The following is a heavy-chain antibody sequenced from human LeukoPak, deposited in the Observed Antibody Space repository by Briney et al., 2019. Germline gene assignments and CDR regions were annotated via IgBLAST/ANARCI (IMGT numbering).Heavy chain of an antibody. D-gene: IGHD6-13*01. CDR2: IKQDGSEK. J-gene: IGHJ4*02. Sequence: GGSLRLSCAASGFTFSSYWMSWVCQAPGKGLEWVANIKQDGSEKYYVDSVKGRYTISRDNAKNSLYLRMNSLRAEDTAVYYCARDSLYSSPTSDYWGQGTLVTVSS. CDR1: GFTFSSYW. CDR3: ARDSLYSSPTSDY. V-gene: IGHV3-7*01.